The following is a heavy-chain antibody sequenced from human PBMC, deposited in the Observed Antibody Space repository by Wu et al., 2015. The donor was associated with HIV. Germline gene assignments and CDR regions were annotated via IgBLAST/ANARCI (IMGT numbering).Heavy chain of an antibody. CDR1: GDGFTSYA. CDR3: TRSSFAGSSDTWYSFDK. V-gene: IGHV1-69*12. CDR2: INPLFGTA. Sequence: QVQLVQFGAGVKKPGSSVKVTCKASGDGFTSYAVSWVRQAPGQGLEWMGGINPLFGTANYAQKFQDRVKITADESTNAAYVELRNLRSEDTAVYFCTRSSFAGSSDTWYSFDKWGQGTLVTVSS. J-gene: IGHJ4*02. D-gene: IGHD6-13*01.